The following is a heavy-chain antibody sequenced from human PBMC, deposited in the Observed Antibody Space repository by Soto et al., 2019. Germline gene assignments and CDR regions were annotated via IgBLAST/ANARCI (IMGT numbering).Heavy chain of an antibody. Sequence: ASVKVSCKASGYTFTSYGISWVRQAPGQGLEWMGWISTYNGNTKYAQKLQGRVTMTTDTSTSTAYMELRSLRAEDAAVYYCARDPFATDYGGNADFDYWGQGTLVTVSS. CDR2: ISTYNGNT. D-gene: IGHD4-17*01. J-gene: IGHJ4*02. CDR1: GYTFTSYG. V-gene: IGHV1-18*01. CDR3: ARDPFATDYGGNADFDY.